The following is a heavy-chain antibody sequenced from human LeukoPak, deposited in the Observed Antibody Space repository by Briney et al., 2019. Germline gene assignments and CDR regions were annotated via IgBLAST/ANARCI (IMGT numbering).Heavy chain of an antibody. D-gene: IGHD4-17*01. CDR3: ARRFYGDAFDI. Sequence: GASVKVSCKASGYTFTSYGISWVRQAPGQGLEWMGWISAYNGNTNYAQKLQGRVTMTRDTSTSTVYMELSSLRSEDTAVYYCARRFYGDAFDIWGQGTMVTVSS. CDR2: ISAYNGNT. CDR1: GYTFTSYG. J-gene: IGHJ3*02. V-gene: IGHV1-18*01.